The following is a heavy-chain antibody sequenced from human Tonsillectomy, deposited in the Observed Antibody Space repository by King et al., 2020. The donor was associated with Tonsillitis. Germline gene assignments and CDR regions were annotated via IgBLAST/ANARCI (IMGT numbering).Heavy chain of an antibody. D-gene: IGHD3-10*01. CDR2: ISGSGGST. CDR1: GFTFSSYA. Sequence: VQLVESGGGFVQPGGSLRLSCAASGFTFSSYAMWWVRQAPGKVLEWVAAISGSGGSTYYADSVRGRFTISRANSKNTLYLQMNSLRAEDTAVYYCAKVRGRYGSGSYCDYWGQGTLVTVSS. CDR3: AKVRGRYGSGSYCDY. V-gene: IGHV3-23*04. J-gene: IGHJ4*02.